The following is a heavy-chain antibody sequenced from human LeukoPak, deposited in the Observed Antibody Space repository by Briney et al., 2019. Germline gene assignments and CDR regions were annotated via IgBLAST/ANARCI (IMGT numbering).Heavy chain of an antibody. J-gene: IGHJ4*02. V-gene: IGHV3-23*01. CDR2: ISGSGGST. CDR1: GFTFSSYA. Sequence: GGSLRLSCAASGFTFSSYAMSWVRQAPGKGLEWVSAISGSGGSTYYADSVKRRFTISRDNSKNTLYLQMNSLRAEDTAVYYCAKAPEGWLPFDYFDYWGQGTLVTVSS. D-gene: IGHD5-24*01. CDR3: AKAPEGWLPFDYFDY.